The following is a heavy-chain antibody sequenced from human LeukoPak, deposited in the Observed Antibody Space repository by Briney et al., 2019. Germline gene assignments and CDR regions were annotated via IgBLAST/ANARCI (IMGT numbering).Heavy chain of an antibody. Sequence: GGSLRLSCAASGFIFNNYWISWVRQAPGEGLEWVANIKQDGSEKYYVDSVKGRFTISRDNAKNSLYLQMNSLRAEDTAVYYCARADDSSSLGVFDIWGQGTMVTVSS. CDR1: GFIFNNYW. J-gene: IGHJ3*02. CDR3: ARADDSSSLGVFDI. CDR2: IKQDGSEK. D-gene: IGHD6-13*01. V-gene: IGHV3-7*01.